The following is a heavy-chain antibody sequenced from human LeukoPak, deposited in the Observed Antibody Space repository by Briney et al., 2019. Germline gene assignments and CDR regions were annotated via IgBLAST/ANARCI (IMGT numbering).Heavy chain of an antibody. CDR1: GGSISSYY. CDR2: ISYSGNT. J-gene: IGHJ4*02. D-gene: IGHD4-11*01. Sequence: SETLSLTCTVSGGSISSYYWSWIRQPPGNGLEWIGYISYSGNTIYNPSLQSRVTISVDTSKNEFSLKLSSVTAADTAVYYCARDTAYTDYWGQGALVTVSS. V-gene: IGHV4-59*01. CDR3: ARDTAYTDY.